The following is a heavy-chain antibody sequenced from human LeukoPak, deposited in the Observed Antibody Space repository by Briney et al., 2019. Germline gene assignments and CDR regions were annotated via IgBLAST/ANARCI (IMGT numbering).Heavy chain of an antibody. CDR2: TYYRSKWDN. Sequence: SQTLSLTCAISGDSVSSNSAAWNWIRQSPSRGLEWLGRTYYRSKWDNDYEVSVKSRITINPDTYKNPFLQHLNSVTPEDTAVYYCARDTGVRGSFGWFDPWGQGPWSPSPQ. J-gene: IGHJ5*02. CDR1: GDSVSSNSAA. D-gene: IGHD2-15*01. CDR3: ARDTGVRGSFGWFDP. V-gene: IGHV6-1*01.